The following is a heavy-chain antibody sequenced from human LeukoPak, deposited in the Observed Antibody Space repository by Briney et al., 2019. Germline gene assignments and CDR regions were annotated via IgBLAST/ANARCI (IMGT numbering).Heavy chain of an antibody. CDR2: ISSSGYTI. J-gene: IGHJ4*02. Sequence: GGSLRLSCAASGFTFSSYDVNWVRQAPGKGLECVSYISSSGYTIYYADSVKGRFTISRDNAKNSLYLQMNSLRAEDTAVYYCATYGDYIGRVFDYWGQGTLVTVSS. D-gene: IGHD4-17*01. CDR3: ATYGDYIGRVFDY. V-gene: IGHV3-48*03. CDR1: GFTFSSYD.